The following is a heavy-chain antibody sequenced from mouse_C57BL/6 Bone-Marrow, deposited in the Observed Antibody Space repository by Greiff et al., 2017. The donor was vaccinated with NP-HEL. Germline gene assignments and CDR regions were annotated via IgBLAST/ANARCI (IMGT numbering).Heavy chain of an antibody. J-gene: IGHJ4*01. V-gene: IGHV1-54*01. D-gene: IGHD1-1*01. Sequence: QVQLKQSGAELVRPGTSVKVSCKASGYAFTNYLIEWVKQRPGQGLEWIGVINPGSGGTNYNEKFKGKATLTADKSSSTAYMQLSSLTSEDSAVYFCARKDGSSSYYYAMDYWGQGTSVTVSS. CDR3: ARKDGSSSYYYAMDY. CDR1: GYAFTNYL. CDR2: INPGSGGT.